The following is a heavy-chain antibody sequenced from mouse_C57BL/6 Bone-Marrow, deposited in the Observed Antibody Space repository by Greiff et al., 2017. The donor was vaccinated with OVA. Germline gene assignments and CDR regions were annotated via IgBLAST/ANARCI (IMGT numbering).Heavy chain of an antibody. J-gene: IGHJ1*03. D-gene: IGHD1-1*01. CDR3: AFYYGSSYRYFDV. V-gene: IGHV1-39*01. CDR1: GYSFTDYN. Sequence: VQLKESGPELVKPGASVKISCKASGYSFTDYNMNWVKQSNGKSLEWIGVINPNYGTTSYNQQFKGKATLTVDQSSSTAYRQLNSLTSEDSAVYYCAFYYGSSYRYFDVWGTGTTVTVSS. CDR2: INPNYGTT.